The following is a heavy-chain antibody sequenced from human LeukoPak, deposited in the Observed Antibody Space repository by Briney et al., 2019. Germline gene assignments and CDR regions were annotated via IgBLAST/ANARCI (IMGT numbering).Heavy chain of an antibody. CDR1: GFAFSSYA. CDR3: VKRLRGYSGYDSTYFHY. D-gene: IGHD5-12*01. Sequence: GWSLRLSCSASGFAFSSYAMHWVRQAPGKGLEYVSAISSNGGSTYYADSVKGRFTISRDNSKNTLYLQMSSLRAEDTAVYYCVKRLRGYSGYDSTYFHYWGQGTLVTVSS. V-gene: IGHV3-64D*06. J-gene: IGHJ4*02. CDR2: ISSNGGST.